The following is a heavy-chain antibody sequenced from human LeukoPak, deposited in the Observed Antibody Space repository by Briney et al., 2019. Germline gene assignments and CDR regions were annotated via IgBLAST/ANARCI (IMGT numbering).Heavy chain of an antibody. Sequence: GESLRLSCAASGFTFSSYGMHWVRQAPGKGLEWVAVISYDGSNKYYADSVKGRFTISRDNSKNTLYLQMNSLRAEDTAVYYCAKGVKGGWYYFDYWGQGTLVTVSS. V-gene: IGHV3-30*18. CDR2: ISYDGSNK. CDR1: GFTFSSYG. CDR3: AKGVKGGWYYFDY. D-gene: IGHD6-19*01. J-gene: IGHJ4*02.